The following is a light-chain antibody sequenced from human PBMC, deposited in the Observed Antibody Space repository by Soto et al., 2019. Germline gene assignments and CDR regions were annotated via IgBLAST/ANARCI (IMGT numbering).Light chain of an antibody. CDR2: GAS. CDR3: QQYGSSGT. Sequence: IVLKQSPGTLSLYPGERATISCRASQSVSHNYLAWYQQKPGQAPRLLIYGASNRATGIPDRFSGSGSGTDFTLTISRLEPEDFAVYYCQQYGSSGTFGQGTKVDIK. J-gene: IGKJ1*01. CDR1: QSVSHNY. V-gene: IGKV3-20*01.